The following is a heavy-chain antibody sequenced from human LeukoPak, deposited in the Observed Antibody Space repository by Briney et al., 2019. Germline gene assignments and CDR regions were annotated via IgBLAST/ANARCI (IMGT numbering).Heavy chain of an antibody. CDR3: ARRDNNVRYSGIDVFPF. D-gene: IGHD3-10*02. CDR1: GFTFSTYA. J-gene: IGHJ3*01. CDR2: ISGGGDST. Sequence: GGSLRLSCVASGFTFSTYAMSWVRQAPGKGLEWISAISGGGDSTYYADSVRGRFTISRDNSKNRLDLQMNSLRAEDTAVYFCARRDNNVRYSGIDVFPFWGQGTMVTVSS. V-gene: IGHV3-23*01.